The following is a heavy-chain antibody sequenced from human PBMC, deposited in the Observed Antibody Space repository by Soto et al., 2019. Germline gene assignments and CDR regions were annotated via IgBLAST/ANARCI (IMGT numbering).Heavy chain of an antibody. Sequence: QVQLQESGPGLVKPSETLSLTCTVSGDSLTRNYWSWIRQSPGKGLEWLAFIHNGRTTNYNPSLVGXVXIXXDTSKSQLSLNLNSVTAADTAGYYCARTLSGGFDYWGQGTLVTVSS. CDR1: GDSLTRNY. J-gene: IGHJ4*02. V-gene: IGHV4-59*01. CDR2: IHNGRTT. CDR3: ARTLSGGFDY.